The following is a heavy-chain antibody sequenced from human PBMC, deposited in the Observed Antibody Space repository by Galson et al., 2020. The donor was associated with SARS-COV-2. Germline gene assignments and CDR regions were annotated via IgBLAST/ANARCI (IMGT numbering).Heavy chain of an antibody. Sequence: SETLSLTCTVSGGSISSSSYYWGWIRQPPGKGLEWIGSIYYSGSTYYNPSLKSRVTISVDTSKNQFSLKLSSVTAADTAVYYCARMSIADPGPDVWGQGTTVTVSS. J-gene: IGHJ6*02. V-gene: IGHV4-39*01. CDR2: IYYSGST. CDR1: GGSISSSSYY. D-gene: IGHD6-6*01. CDR3: ARMSIADPGPDV.